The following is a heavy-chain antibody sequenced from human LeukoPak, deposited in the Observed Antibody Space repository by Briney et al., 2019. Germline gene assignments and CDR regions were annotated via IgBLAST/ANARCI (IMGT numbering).Heavy chain of an antibody. D-gene: IGHD3-16*01. V-gene: IGHV1-8*01. CDR3: TRSGFGGGVHFDY. CDR1: GYTFTSYD. CDR2: MNPNSGDT. J-gene: IGHJ4*02. Sequence: GASVKVSCKASGYTFTSYDINWVRQAAGQGLELMGWMNPNSGDTGYVEKFQGRVTMTRDTSITTAYMELSSLRSEDTAVYYCTRSGFGGGVHFDYWGQGTPVTVSS.